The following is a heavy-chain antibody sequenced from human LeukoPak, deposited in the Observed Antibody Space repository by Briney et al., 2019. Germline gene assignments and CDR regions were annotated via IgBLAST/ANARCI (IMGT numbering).Heavy chain of an antibody. Sequence: SETLSLTCAVYGGSFSGYYWSWIRQPPGKGLEWIGEINHSGSTNYNPSLKSRVTISVDTSKNQFSLKLSSVTAADTAVYYCAREVADYDSSGYYSSGDWFDPWGQGTLVTVSS. V-gene: IGHV4-34*01. CDR1: GGSFSGYY. J-gene: IGHJ5*02. CDR3: AREVADYDSSGYYSSGDWFDP. D-gene: IGHD3-22*01. CDR2: INHSGST.